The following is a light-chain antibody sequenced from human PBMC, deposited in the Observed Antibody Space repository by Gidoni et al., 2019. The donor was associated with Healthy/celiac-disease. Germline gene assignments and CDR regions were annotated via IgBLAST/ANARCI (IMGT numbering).Light chain of an antibody. J-gene: IGLJ3*02. CDR2: GNS. CDR3: QSYDSSLSGSGV. Sequence: QSVLTQPHSVSGAPGQRVTISCTGSSSNIGAGYDVHWYQQLPGTAPKLLIYGNSKRPSGVPDRFSGSKSGTSASLAITGLQAEDEADYYCQSYDSSLSGSGVFGGGTKLTVL. CDR1: SSNIGAGYD. V-gene: IGLV1-40*01.